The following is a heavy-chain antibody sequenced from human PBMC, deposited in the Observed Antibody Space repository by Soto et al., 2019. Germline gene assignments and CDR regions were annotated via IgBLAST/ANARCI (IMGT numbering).Heavy chain of an antibody. CDR3: ARARSGISYSFDY. Sequence: SETLSLTCTFSGGSIDSGGHYLSWIRQHPGKGLEWIGYIDYSGSTYYNPSLKSRVIMSGDTSENQFSLKLRSVTAADTAVYYCARARSGISYSFDYWGQGTLVTVSS. V-gene: IGHV4-31*03. CDR1: GGSIDSGGHY. D-gene: IGHD2-15*01. CDR2: IDYSGST. J-gene: IGHJ4*02.